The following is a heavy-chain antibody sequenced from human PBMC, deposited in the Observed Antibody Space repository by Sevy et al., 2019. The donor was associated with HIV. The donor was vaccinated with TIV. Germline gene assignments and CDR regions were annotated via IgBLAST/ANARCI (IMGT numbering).Heavy chain of an antibody. D-gene: IGHD3-16*02. V-gene: IGHV1-2*02. Sequence: ASVKVSCKASGYTFTGYYIHWVRQAPGQGLEWMGWINPNGGGTNYAQKFRGRVTMTGDRSMSRSYMDLNRLRSDDTAVYYCARSVYGWGTYLNDYWGQGTLVTVSS. CDR1: GYTFTGYY. J-gene: IGHJ4*02. CDR3: ARSVYGWGTYLNDY. CDR2: INPNGGGT.